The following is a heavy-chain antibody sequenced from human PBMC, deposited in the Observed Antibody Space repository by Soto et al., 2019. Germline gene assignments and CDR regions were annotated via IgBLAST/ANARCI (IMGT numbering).Heavy chain of an antibody. J-gene: IGHJ1*01. CDR2: ISGSGGST. CDR1: GFTFSSYA. CDR3: AKEGYSSGLVPSPH. D-gene: IGHD6-19*01. Sequence: EVQLLESGGGLVQPGGSLRLSCAASGFTFSSYAMSWVRQAPGKGLEWVSAISGSGGSTYYADYVKGRFTISRDNSKNTLYLQMNSLRVEDTAVYYCAKEGYSSGLVPSPHWGQGTLVIVS. V-gene: IGHV3-23*01.